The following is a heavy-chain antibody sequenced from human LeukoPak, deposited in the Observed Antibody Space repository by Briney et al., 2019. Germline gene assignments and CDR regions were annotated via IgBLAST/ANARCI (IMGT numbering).Heavy chain of an antibody. Sequence: SETLSLTCAVYGGSFSGYYWSWIRQPPGKGLEGIGAINHSGSTNYNPSLKSRVTISVDTSKNQFSLKLSSVTAADTAVYYCARASITIFGARDWFDPWGQGTLVTVSS. CDR1: GGSFSGYY. D-gene: IGHD3-3*01. J-gene: IGHJ5*02. CDR3: ARASITIFGARDWFDP. V-gene: IGHV4-34*01. CDR2: INHSGST.